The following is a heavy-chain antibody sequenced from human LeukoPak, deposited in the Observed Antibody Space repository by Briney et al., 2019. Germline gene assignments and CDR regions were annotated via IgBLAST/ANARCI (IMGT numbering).Heavy chain of an antibody. CDR3: ARVVSYSSGWYHYYYMDV. J-gene: IGHJ6*03. Sequence: SETLSLTCGVSGGSFSGYYCSWIRQPPGKGLEWIGKIDHSESTNYNPSPKNRVTISVDTSKNHFSLRLSSVTAADTAVYYCARVVSYSSGWYHYYYMDVWDKGTTVTVSS. CDR2: IDHSEST. V-gene: IGHV4-34*01. D-gene: IGHD6-19*01. CDR1: GGSFSGYY.